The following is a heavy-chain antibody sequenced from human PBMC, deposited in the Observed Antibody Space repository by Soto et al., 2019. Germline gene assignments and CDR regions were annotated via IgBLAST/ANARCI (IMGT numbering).Heavy chain of an antibody. D-gene: IGHD3-10*01. Sequence: QVQLVQSGAEVKKPGSSVKVSCKASGGTFNNDAISWVRQAPGQRLEWMGGIIPLFGAPNYAPDFQGRVTITADESTTTVYMELSRLTSDDTAVYYCAKLQGSGSYYDDDYWGQGTLVTVSS. CDR1: GGTFNNDA. V-gene: IGHV1-69*01. CDR3: AKLQGSGSYYDDDY. CDR2: IIPLFGAP. J-gene: IGHJ4*02.